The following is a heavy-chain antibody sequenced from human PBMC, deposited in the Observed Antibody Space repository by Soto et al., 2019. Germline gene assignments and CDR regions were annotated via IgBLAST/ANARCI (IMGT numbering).Heavy chain of an antibody. J-gene: IGHJ4*02. D-gene: IGHD3-10*01. CDR2: IYNDGSYT. CDR1: GFIFKMYW. V-gene: IGHV3-74*01. Sequence: GGSLRLSCAASGFIFKMYWMHWVRQTPGKGLVWISRIYNDGSYTDYADSVRGRFTISRDNVNDTLYLQMNNLRAEDSGLYYCTRGPRPISTGTGAYWGQGTQVTVS. CDR3: TRGPRPISTGTGAY.